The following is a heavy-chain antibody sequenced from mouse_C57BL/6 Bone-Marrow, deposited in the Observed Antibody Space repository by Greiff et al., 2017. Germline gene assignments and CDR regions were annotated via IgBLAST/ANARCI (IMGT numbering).Heavy chain of an antibody. Sequence: VQLQQSGAELVKPGASVKLSCTASGFNIKDYYMHWVKQRTEQGLEWIGRIDPEDGETKYAPKFRGKATITADTSSNTAYLQLSSLTSEDTAVYYCARRDGNYDFDYWGQGTTLTVSS. D-gene: IGHD2-1*01. V-gene: IGHV14-2*01. CDR3: ARRDGNYDFDY. J-gene: IGHJ2*01. CDR1: GFNIKDYY. CDR2: IDPEDGET.